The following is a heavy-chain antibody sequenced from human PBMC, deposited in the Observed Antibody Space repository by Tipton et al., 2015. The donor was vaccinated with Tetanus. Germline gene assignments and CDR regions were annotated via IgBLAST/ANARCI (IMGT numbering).Heavy chain of an antibody. J-gene: IGHJ5*02. Sequence: TLSLTCTVSGGSISNENHYWGWIRQTAGKGLEWIGSVYYSGITDYNSFLKSRVTISVDTSTTQFSLRLNSVTAADTAIYYCARDHRLSASYAGWFDPWGQGTLVTVSS. CDR2: VYYSGIT. CDR1: GGSISNENHY. CDR3: ARDHRLSASYAGWFDP. V-gene: IGHV4-39*07. D-gene: IGHD1-26*01.